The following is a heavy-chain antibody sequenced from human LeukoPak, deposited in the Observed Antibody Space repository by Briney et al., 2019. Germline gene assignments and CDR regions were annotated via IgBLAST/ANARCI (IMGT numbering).Heavy chain of an antibody. V-gene: IGHV3-30*18. CDR1: GVTFSSYG. Sequence: PVRSLRLSWAASGVTFSSYGMHWVRQAPGKGLAREAVISYDGSNKYYADSVNGRFTISRDNSKNTLYLQMNSLRAEDTAVYYCAKVAVAGIDSDYWGQGTLVTVSS. CDR3: AKVAVAGIDSDY. CDR2: ISYDGSNK. D-gene: IGHD6-19*01. J-gene: IGHJ4*02.